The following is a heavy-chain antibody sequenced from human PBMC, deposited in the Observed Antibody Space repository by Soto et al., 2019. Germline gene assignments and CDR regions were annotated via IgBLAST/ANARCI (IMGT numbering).Heavy chain of an antibody. V-gene: IGHV6-1*01. CDR3: ARDRTMIAYDAFDI. CDR1: GDSVSSNSAA. CDR2: TYYRSKWYN. Sequence: SQTLSLTCAISGDSVSSNSAAWNWIRQSPLRGLEWLGRTYYRSKWYNDYAVSVKSRITINPDTSKNQFSLQLNSVTPEDTAVYYCARDRTMIAYDAFDIWGQGTMVTVSS. J-gene: IGHJ3*02. D-gene: IGHD3-22*01.